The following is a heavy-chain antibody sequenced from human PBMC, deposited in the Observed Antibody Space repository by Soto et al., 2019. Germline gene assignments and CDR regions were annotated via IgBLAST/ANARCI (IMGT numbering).Heavy chain of an antibody. CDR2: IYYSGST. J-gene: IGHJ6*02. CDR3: ARDLKSNHMTTVTSDYYYYGMDV. V-gene: IGHV4-59*01. D-gene: IGHD4-17*01. CDR1: GDSISSYY. Sequence: SETLSLTCTVSGDSISSYYWSWIRQPPGKGLEWLGYIYYSGSTNYNPSLKSRVTISVDTSKNQFSLKLSSVTAADTAVYYCARDLKSNHMTTVTSDYYYYGMDVWGQGTTVTVSS.